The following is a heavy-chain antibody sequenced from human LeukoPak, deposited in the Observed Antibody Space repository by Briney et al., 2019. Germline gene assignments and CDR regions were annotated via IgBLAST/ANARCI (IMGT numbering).Heavy chain of an antibody. CDR1: GGSISSSRSY. D-gene: IGHD1-14*01. Sequence: KPSESLSLTCTVSGGSISSSRSYWGWLRQPPGRGLEGIGSIYYSGSTYYNPTLKRPVTISVDTSKNQFSLKLSSLTAADTRVYYCVGLGRTADAFDIWGQGTMVTVSS. J-gene: IGHJ3*02. CDR2: IYYSGST. CDR3: VGLGRTADAFDI. V-gene: IGHV4-39*01.